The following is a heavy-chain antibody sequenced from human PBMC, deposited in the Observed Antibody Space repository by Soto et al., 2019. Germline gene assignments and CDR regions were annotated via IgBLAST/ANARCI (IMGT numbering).Heavy chain of an antibody. D-gene: IGHD3-22*01. CDR1: GFTFSSYV. CDR2: ISYDGSNK. Sequence: RLSCAASGFTFSSYVMHWVRQAPGKGLEWVAVISYDGSNKYYADSVKGRFTISRDNSKNTLYLQMNSLRAEDTAVYYCAKDLFDGYYYDSSGYLSAFDIWGQGTMVTVSS. V-gene: IGHV3-30*18. J-gene: IGHJ3*02. CDR3: AKDLFDGYYYDSSGYLSAFDI.